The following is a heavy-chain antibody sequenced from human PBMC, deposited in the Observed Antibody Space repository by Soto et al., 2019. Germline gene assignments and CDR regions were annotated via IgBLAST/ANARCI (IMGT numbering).Heavy chain of an antibody. V-gene: IGHV3-74*01. CDR3: VRDDEMGYFDS. CDR2: IKNDGSDT. Sequence: PGESLKISCTASGFSFSDHWMHWIRQGPGKGPVWVARIKNDGSDTKYADSVKGRFTVSRDNAKNSLYLQMNSLRAEDTAVYYCVRDDEMGYFDSWGPGTLVTVSS. J-gene: IGHJ4*02. D-gene: IGHD3-16*01. CDR1: GFSFSDHW.